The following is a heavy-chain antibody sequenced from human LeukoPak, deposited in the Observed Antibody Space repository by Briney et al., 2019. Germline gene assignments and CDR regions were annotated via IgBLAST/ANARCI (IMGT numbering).Heavy chain of an antibody. CDR3: ARGKGVVGATFYDYYGMDV. CDR2: INHSGST. Sequence: SETLSLTCAVYGGSFSGYYWSWLRQPPGKGLEWIGEINHSGSTNYNPSLKSRVTISVDTSKNQFSLKLSSVTAADTAVYYCARGKGVVGATFYDYYGMDVWGQGTTVTVSS. D-gene: IGHD1-26*01. V-gene: IGHV4-34*01. J-gene: IGHJ6*02. CDR1: GGSFSGYY.